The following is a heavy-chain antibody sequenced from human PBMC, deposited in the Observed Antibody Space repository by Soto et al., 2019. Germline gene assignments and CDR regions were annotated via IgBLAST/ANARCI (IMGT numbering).Heavy chain of an antibody. D-gene: IGHD3-10*01. CDR2: ISGSDGST. CDR1: GFTFSNYA. J-gene: IGHJ4*02. V-gene: IGHV3-23*01. CDR3: AKDLSYPSGSSDY. Sequence: GSLRLSCAASGFTFSNYAMTWVRQAPGKGLEWVSAISGSDGSTYYADSVKGRFTISRDNSKNTLYLQMNSLRAEDTAVYYCAKDLSYPSGSSDYWGQGTLVTVSS.